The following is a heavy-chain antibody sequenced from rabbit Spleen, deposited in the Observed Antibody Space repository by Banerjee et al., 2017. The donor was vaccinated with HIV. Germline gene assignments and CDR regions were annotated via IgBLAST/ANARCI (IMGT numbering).Heavy chain of an antibody. V-gene: IGHV1S40*01. CDR2: IDAGSSGFT. CDR1: GVSFSGDSY. CDR3: ARKGDTVYYEAFNL. J-gene: IGHJ4*01. D-gene: IGHD1-1*01. Sequence: QSLEESGGDLVKPGASLTLTCTASGVSFSGDSYMCWVRQAPGKGLEWIACIDAGSSGFTYYATWAIGRFTISKTSSTTVTLQMTSLTAADTATYFCARKGDTVYYEAFNLWGPGTLVTVS.